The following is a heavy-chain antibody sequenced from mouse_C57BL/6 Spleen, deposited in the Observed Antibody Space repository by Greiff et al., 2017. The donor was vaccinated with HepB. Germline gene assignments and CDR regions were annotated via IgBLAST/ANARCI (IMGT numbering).Heavy chain of an antibody. CDR1: GYAFSSSW. V-gene: IGHV1-82*01. CDR3: ARGGSSGYVFSWFAY. CDR2: IYPGDGDT. D-gene: IGHD3-2*02. J-gene: IGHJ3*01. Sequence: VQLQQSGPELVKPGASVKISCKASGYAFSSSWMNWVKQRPGKGLEWIGRIYPGDGDTNYNGKFKGKATLTADKSSSTAYMQLSSLTSEASAVYFCARGGSSGYVFSWFAYWGQGTLVTVSA.